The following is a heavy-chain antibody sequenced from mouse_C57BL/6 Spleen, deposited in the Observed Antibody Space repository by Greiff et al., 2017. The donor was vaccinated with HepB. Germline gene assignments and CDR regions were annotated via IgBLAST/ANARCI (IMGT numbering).Heavy chain of an antibody. CDR2: IDPETGGT. J-gene: IGHJ3*01. D-gene: IGHD2-3*01. CDR1: GYTFTDYE. V-gene: IGHV1-15*01. Sequence: QVQLQQSGAELVRPGASVTLSCKASGYTFTDYEMHWVKQTPVHGLEWIGAIDPETGGTAYNQKFKGKAILTADKSSSTAYMELRSLTSEDSAVYDCTRDDGYGFAYWGQGTLVTVSA. CDR3: TRDDGYGFAY.